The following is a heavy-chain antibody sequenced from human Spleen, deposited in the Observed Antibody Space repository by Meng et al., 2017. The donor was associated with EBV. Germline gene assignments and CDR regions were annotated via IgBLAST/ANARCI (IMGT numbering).Heavy chain of an antibody. CDR2: ISGYNGNT. D-gene: IGHD6-6*01. V-gene: IGHV1-18*01. J-gene: IGHJ4*02. CDR3: ARGEFSTSSDCDY. Sequence: QVQLVQFGAEGNKPGASVKVSCKASGYTFSLYGITWVRQAPGQGLEWMGWISGYNGNTNYAPKFQGRVTVTTDTSTSTAYMELVSLRSDDTAVYYCARGEFSTSSDCDYWGQGTLVTVSS. CDR1: GYTFSLYG.